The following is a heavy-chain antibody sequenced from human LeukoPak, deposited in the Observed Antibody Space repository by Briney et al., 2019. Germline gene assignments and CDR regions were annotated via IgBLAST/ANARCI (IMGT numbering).Heavy chain of an antibody. D-gene: IGHD3-10*01. CDR3: ARVRYGSGNWFDP. CDR1: GGSISSSTYY. J-gene: IGHJ5*02. V-gene: IGHV4-39*07. CDR2: ITYSGST. Sequence: SETLSLTCTVSGGSISSSTYYWGWIRQPPGKGLEWIGSITYSGSTYYNPSLKSRVTISVDTSKNQFSLKLSSVTAADTAVYYCARVRYGSGNWFDPWGQGTLVTVSS.